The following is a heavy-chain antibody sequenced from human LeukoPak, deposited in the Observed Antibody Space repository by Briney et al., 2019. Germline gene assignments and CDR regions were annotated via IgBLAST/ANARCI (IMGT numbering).Heavy chain of an antibody. CDR1: GFIFRNYA. V-gene: IGHV3-23*01. CDR2: ITGSGDTT. CDR3: AKWGDYDILTGYYVSDF. D-gene: IGHD3-9*01. J-gene: IGHJ4*02. Sequence: GASLRLSCAASGFIFRNYAMSWVRQAPGKGLEWVSAITGSGDTTYYADSVKGRFTVPRDNSKNTLYVEMNTLRAEDTAVYYCAKWGDYDILTGYYVSDFWGQGTLSPSPQ.